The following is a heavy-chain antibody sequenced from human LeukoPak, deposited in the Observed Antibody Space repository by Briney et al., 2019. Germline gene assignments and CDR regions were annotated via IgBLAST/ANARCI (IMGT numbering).Heavy chain of an antibody. CDR1: GGSSSGYY. J-gene: IGHJ4*02. D-gene: IGHD2-2*02. Sequence: PSETLSLTCAVYGGSSSGYYWSWIRQPPGKGLEWIGEINHSGSTNYNPSLKSRVTISVDTSKNQFSLKLSSVTAADTAVYYCARVSCSSTSCYTAFDYWGQGTLVTVSS. CDR3: ARVSCSSTSCYTAFDY. V-gene: IGHV4-34*01. CDR2: INHSGST.